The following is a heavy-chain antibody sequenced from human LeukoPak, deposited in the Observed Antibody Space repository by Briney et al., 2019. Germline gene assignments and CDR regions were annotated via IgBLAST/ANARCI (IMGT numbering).Heavy chain of an antibody. CDR3: ARASLTGYYYFDY. CDR2: IYYSGST. CDR1: GGSISSGGYF. D-gene: IGHD3-9*01. V-gene: IGHV4-61*08. Sequence: SETLSLTCTVSGGSISSGGYFWSWIRQHPGKGLEWIGYIYYSGSTNYNPSLKSRVAISVDTSKNQFSLKLSSVTAADTAVYYCARASLTGYYYFDYWGQGTLVTVSS. J-gene: IGHJ4*02.